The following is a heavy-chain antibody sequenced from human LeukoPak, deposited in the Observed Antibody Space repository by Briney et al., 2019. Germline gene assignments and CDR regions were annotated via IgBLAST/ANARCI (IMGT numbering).Heavy chain of an antibody. J-gene: IGHJ4*02. D-gene: IGHD3-10*01. V-gene: IGHV3-21*01. CDR2: ISSSSSYI. Sequence: GGSLRLSCAASGFTFSNYSMNWVRQAPGKGLEWVSSISSSSSYIYYADSVKGRFTISRDNAKNSLYLQMNSLRAEDTAVYYCARADTMVRGVIITSDYWGQGTLVTVSS. CDR3: ARADTMVRGVIITSDY. CDR1: GFTFSNYS.